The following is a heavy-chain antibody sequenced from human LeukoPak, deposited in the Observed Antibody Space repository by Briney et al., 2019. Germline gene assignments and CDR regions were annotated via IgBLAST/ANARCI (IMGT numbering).Heavy chain of an antibody. CDR3: ARDPLGFLDKY. V-gene: IGHV1-2*02. Sequence: ASVKVSCKASGYTFTGHHIHWVRQAPGQGLEWMEWINPKSGDTYYAQKFQGRVTMTRDTSISTAYMELTSLRSDDTAVYYCARDPLGFLDKYWGQGTLVTVSS. CDR2: INPKSGDT. CDR1: GYTFTGHH. J-gene: IGHJ4*02. D-gene: IGHD3-3*01.